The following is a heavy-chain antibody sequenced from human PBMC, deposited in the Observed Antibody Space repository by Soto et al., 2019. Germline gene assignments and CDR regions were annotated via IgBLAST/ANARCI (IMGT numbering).Heavy chain of an antibody. CDR2: IHHAGST. CDR1: GDSISSTNW. CDR3: ARVRDWFDP. J-gene: IGHJ5*02. Sequence: PSETLSLTCAVSGDSISSTNWWNWVRQPPGKGLEWIGEIHHAGSTNYNPSLKSRVTISVDTSKNQFSLRLTSVTAADTAVYYCARVRDWFDPWGQGTLVTVSS. D-gene: IGHD3-3*01. V-gene: IGHV4-4*02.